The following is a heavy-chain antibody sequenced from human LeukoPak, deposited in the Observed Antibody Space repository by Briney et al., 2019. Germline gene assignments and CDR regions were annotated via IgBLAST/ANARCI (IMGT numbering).Heavy chain of an antibody. CDR2: INSNSGAT. CDR1: GFTFTNYN. J-gene: IGHJ4*02. D-gene: IGHD3-10*01. Sequence: GASVKVSCKASGFTFTNYNLHWVRQAPGQGPEWMGWINSNSGATNYAQNFQGRVSMTRDTSISTAYMELSSLTSDDTAFYYCAKDLGGYSLFDYWGQGTLVTVSS. CDR3: AKDLGGYSLFDY. V-gene: IGHV1-2*02.